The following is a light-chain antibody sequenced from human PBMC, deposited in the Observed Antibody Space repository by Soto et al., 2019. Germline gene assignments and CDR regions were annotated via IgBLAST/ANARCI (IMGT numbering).Light chain of an antibody. Sequence: EIVLTQSPATLSVSPGERATLSCRASQSVSSNLAWYQQKPGQAPRLLISGASARATGIPARFSGSGSGTEFTLTISSLQSEDFAVYYCQHYNKWPYTFGQGTKPEIK. J-gene: IGKJ2*01. CDR1: QSVSSN. V-gene: IGKV3-15*01. CDR2: GAS. CDR3: QHYNKWPYT.